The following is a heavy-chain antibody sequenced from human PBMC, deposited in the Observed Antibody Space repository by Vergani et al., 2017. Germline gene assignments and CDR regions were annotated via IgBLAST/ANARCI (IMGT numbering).Heavy chain of an antibody. Sequence: QVQLVQSGAEVKKPGASVKVSCKASGYTFTGYYMHWVRQAPGQGLEWMGWINPNSGGTNYAQKFQGRVTMTRDTSISTAYMELSRLRSDDTAVYYCAREGGLGYWSGGSCLPGPVEFDPWGQGTLVTVSS. CDR2: INPNSGGT. J-gene: IGHJ5*02. V-gene: IGHV1-2*02. D-gene: IGHD2-15*01. CDR1: GYTFTGYY. CDR3: AREGGLGYWSGGSCLPGPVEFDP.